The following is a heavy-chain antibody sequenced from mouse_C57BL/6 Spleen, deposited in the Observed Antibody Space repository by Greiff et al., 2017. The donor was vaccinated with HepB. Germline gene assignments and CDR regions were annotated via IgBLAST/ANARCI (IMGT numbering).Heavy chain of an antibody. CDR1: GYTFTSYW. Sequence: QVQLKQPGTELVKPGASVKLSCKASGYTFTSYWMHWVKQRPGQGLEWIGNINPSNGGTNYNEKFKSKATLTVDKSSSTAYMQLSSLTSEDSAVYYCARPTMITRWFAYWGQGTLVTVSA. D-gene: IGHD2-4*01. CDR3: ARPTMITRWFAY. CDR2: INPSNGGT. V-gene: IGHV1-53*01. J-gene: IGHJ3*01.